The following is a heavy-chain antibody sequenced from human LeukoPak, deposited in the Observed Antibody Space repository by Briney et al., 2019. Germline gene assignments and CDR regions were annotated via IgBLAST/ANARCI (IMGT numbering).Heavy chain of an antibody. J-gene: IGHJ5*02. Sequence: PSETLSLTCTVSGGSISNYYWSWIRQPPGKGLEWIGYIYYSGNTNYNPSLKSRVTTSIDTSKNQFSLRLSSVTAADTAVYYCARTSSSPIWFDPWGQGTLVTVSS. CDR2: IYYSGNT. CDR3: ARTSSSPIWFDP. CDR1: GGSISNYY. D-gene: IGHD6-13*01. V-gene: IGHV4-59*01.